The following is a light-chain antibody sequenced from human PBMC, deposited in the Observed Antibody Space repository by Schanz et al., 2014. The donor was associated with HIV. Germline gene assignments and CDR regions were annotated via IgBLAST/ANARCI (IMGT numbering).Light chain of an antibody. J-gene: IGKJ2*01. V-gene: IGKV1-5*03. CDR1: QSISGW. CDR3: LHYNDFTST. Sequence: DIQMTQSPSTLSASVGDRISITCRASQSISGWLAWYQQKPGEAPNLLISEASTLESGVPSRFSGSGSGTEFTLSISSLQPGDFATYFCLHYNDFTSTFGQGTKLEIK. CDR2: EAS.